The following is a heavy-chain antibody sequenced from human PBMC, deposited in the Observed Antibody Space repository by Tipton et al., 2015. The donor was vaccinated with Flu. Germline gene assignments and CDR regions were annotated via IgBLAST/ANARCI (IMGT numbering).Heavy chain of an antibody. CDR2: IFHSGNA. V-gene: IGHV4-38-2*02. Sequence: GLVKPSETLSLTCTVSGNSIRSANYYWGWIRQPPGKGLEWIGNIFHSGNAYHNPSLKSRVTMSVDTSKNQFSLNLSSVTAADTAVYYCAGDQGPLNWFDPWGQGTLVTVSS. CDR1: GNSIRSANYY. J-gene: IGHJ5*02. CDR3: AGDQGPLNWFDP.